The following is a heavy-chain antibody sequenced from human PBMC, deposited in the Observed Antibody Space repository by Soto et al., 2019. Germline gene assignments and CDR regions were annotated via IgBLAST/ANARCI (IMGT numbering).Heavy chain of an antibody. CDR2: ISYDGSNK. CDR3: ARDGHSPVAYYYYGMDV. CDR1: GFTFSSYA. Sequence: GGSLRLSCAASGFTFSSYAMHWVRQAPGKGLEWVAVISYDGSNKYYADSVKGRFTISRDNSKNTLYLQMNSLRAEDTAVYYCARDGHSPVAYYYYGMDVWGQGTTVTVSS. D-gene: IGHD2-8*02. V-gene: IGHV3-30-3*01. J-gene: IGHJ6*02.